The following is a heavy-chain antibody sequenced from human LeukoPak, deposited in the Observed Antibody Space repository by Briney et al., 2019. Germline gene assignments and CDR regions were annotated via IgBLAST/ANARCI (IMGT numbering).Heavy chain of an antibody. V-gene: IGHV3-23*01. J-gene: IGHJ4*02. Sequence: GGSLRLSCAASGLTFSTSAMTWVRQAPGKGLEWVSTISGSGGSTYSADSVQGRFTISRDNSKNTLYLQMNSLRAEDTAVYYCAKDRTTGAHFDYWGQGTLVTVSS. CDR3: AKDRTTGAHFDY. D-gene: IGHD1-1*01. CDR2: ISGSGGST. CDR1: GLTFSTSA.